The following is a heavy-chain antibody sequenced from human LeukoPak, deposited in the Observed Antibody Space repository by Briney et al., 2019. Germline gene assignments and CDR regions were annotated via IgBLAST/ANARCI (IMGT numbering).Heavy chain of an antibody. CDR2: ISGSGGST. CDR3: AKDWDYYGSGSYSDY. V-gene: IGHV3-23*01. Sequence: GGSLRLSCAASGFTFSSYAMRWVRQAPGKGLEWVSSISGSGGSTYYADSVKGRFTISRDSSKNTLYLQMNSLRAEDTAVYYCAKDWDYYGSGSYSDYWGQGTLVTVSS. CDR1: GFTFSSYA. J-gene: IGHJ4*02. D-gene: IGHD3-10*01.